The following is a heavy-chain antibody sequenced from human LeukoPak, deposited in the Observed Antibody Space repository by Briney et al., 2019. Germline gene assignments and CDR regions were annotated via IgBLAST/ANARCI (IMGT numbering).Heavy chain of an antibody. D-gene: IGHD5-18*01. CDR1: GFTFSSYT. V-gene: IGHV3-7*01. J-gene: IGHJ4*02. Sequence: GGSLRLSCAASGFTFSSYTMSWVRQAPGKGLEWVANIKEDRSEKYYVDSVKGRFTISRDNAKNSLYLQMNSLRAEDTAVYYCATTTSAQLPIGYWGQGTLVTVSS. CDR2: IKEDRSEK. CDR3: ATTTSAQLPIGY.